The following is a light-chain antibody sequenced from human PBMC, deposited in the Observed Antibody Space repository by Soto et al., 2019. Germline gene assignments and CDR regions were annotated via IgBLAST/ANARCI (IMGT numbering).Light chain of an antibody. J-gene: IGKJ4*01. Sequence: DLQMTQCPSNLSASVGARVTITCRASQGISSWLAWYQQKPGKAPKLLIYAASSLQSGVPSRFSAIVSGTDFTITFGSLQPEDGATYDGQQANSFPLTFGGGTKVEIK. CDR1: QGISSW. CDR3: QQANSFPLT. CDR2: AAS. V-gene: IGKV1-12*01.